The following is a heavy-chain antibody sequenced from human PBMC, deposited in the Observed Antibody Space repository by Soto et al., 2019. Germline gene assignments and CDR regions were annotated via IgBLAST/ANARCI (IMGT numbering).Heavy chain of an antibody. CDR2: INYSGST. CDR1: GGSISSGGYY. J-gene: IGHJ4*02. V-gene: IGHV4-31*03. D-gene: IGHD2-15*01. CDR3: ARGGYCSGRSCYLGPLGY. Sequence: QVQLQESGPGLVKPSQTLSLTCTVSGGSISSGGYYWSWIRQHPGKGLEWIGHINYSGSTYYNPTPEGRVTRAEVTYKNQFYLKLSPVTAADTAVYYCARGGYCSGRSCYLGPLGYWGQGTPVTVSS.